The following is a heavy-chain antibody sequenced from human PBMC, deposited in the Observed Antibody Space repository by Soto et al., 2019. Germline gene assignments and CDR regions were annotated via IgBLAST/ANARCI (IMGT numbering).Heavy chain of an antibody. D-gene: IGHD2-2*01. CDR2: ISAYNGNT. V-gene: IGHV1-18*01. CDR3: AREGADQPLLS. CDR1: GYTFTSYG. Sequence: ASVNVSCKSSGYTFTSYGSSWVRQAPGQGLEWMGWISAYNGNTNYAQKLQGRVTMTTDTSTSTAYMELRSLRSDDTAVYYCAREGADQPLLSWGQGTLVTVSS. J-gene: IGHJ5*02.